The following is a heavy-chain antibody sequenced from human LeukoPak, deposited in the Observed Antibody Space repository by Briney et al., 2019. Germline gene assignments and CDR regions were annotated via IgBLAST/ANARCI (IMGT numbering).Heavy chain of an antibody. Sequence: GGSQRLSCAASGFIFNTYWMSWVRQAPGKGLEWVANINEDGDVTYYVDSVKGRFTISRDNARNSLYLQMNSLRVEDTAVYYCAGERHTAASYNWYDPWGQGTLVAVSS. CDR1: GFIFNTYW. CDR3: AGERHTAASYNWYDP. CDR2: INEDGDVT. V-gene: IGHV3-7*01. J-gene: IGHJ5*02. D-gene: IGHD2-21*02.